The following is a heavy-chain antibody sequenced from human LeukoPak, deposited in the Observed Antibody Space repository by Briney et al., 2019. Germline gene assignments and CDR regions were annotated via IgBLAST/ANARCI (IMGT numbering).Heavy chain of an antibody. CDR1: GFTFSSYS. CDR2: ISSNSDYI. J-gene: IGHJ4*02. CDR3: ARDRGGSYHDFDY. Sequence: GGSLRLSCAASGFTFSSYSMNWVRQAPGKGLEWVSSISSNSDYIYYADSVKGRFTISRDNAKNSLYLQMNSLRAEDTAVYYCARDRGGSYHDFDYWGQGTLVTVSS. D-gene: IGHD1-26*01. V-gene: IGHV3-21*01.